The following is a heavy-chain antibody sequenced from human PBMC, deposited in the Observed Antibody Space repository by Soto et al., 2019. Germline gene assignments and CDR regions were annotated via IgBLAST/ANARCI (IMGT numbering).Heavy chain of an antibody. D-gene: IGHD3-3*01. CDR3: AKVDDFWSGYYKVYYFDY. V-gene: IGHV3-23*01. CDR1: GFTFSSYA. J-gene: IGHJ4*02. CDR2: ISGSGGST. Sequence: GGSLRLSCAASGFTFSSYAMSWVRQAPGKGLEWVSAISGSGGSTYYGDSVKGRFTISRDNSKNTLYLQMNSLRAEDTAVYYCAKVDDFWSGYYKVYYFDYWGQGTLVTVSS.